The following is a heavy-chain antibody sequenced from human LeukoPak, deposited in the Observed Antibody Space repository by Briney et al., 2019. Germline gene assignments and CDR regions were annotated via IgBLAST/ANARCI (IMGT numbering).Heavy chain of an antibody. D-gene: IGHD2-8*01. Sequence: SETLSLTCAVYGGSLSSYYWSWIRQPPGKGLEWIGEINDSGSTNYSPSLKSRVSISLDTSKNQFSLKLRSVTAADTAIYYCARRVYDIGWVLDYWGQGALVTVSS. V-gene: IGHV4-34*01. CDR3: ARRVYDIGWVLDY. CDR2: INDSGST. J-gene: IGHJ4*02. CDR1: GGSLSSYY.